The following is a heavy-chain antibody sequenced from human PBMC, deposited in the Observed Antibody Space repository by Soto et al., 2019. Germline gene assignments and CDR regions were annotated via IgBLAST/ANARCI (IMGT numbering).Heavy chain of an antibody. D-gene: IGHD2-15*01. CDR2: IYYSGST. CDR1: GGSISSSSYY. V-gene: IGHV4-39*01. CDR3: ARGRPDIVVVVAAAFDY. J-gene: IGHJ4*02. Sequence: QLQLQESGPGLVKPSETLSLTCTVSGGSISSSSYYWGWIRQPPGKGLEWIGSIYYSGSTYYNPSLKSRVTISVDTSKNQFSLKLSSVTAADTAVYYCARGRPDIVVVVAAAFDYWGQGTLVTVSS.